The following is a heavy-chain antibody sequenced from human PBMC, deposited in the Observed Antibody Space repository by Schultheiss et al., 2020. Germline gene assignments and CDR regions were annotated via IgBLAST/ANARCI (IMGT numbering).Heavy chain of an antibody. Sequence: SETLSLTCTVSGGSISSYYWSWIRQPPGKGLEWIGEINHSGSTNYNPSLKSRVTISVDTSKNQFSLKLSSVTAADTAVYYCASIDYGDLEYFDYWGQGTLVTVSS. J-gene: IGHJ4*02. V-gene: IGHV4-34*01. D-gene: IGHD4-17*01. CDR2: INHSGST. CDR3: ASIDYGDLEYFDY. CDR1: GGSISSYY.